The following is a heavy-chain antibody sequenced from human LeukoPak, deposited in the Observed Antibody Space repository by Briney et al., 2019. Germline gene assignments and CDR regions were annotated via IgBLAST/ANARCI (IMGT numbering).Heavy chain of an antibody. D-gene: IGHD6-19*01. CDR1: GFTFSSYS. J-gene: IGHJ4*02. Sequence: GGSLRLSCAASGFTFSSYSMNWVRQAPGKGLEWVAVISYDGSNKYYADSVKGRFTISRDNSKNTLYLQMNSLRAEDTAVYYCAKDRPLFLYSSGWYPLDYWGQGTLVTVPS. CDR2: ISYDGSNK. V-gene: IGHV3-30*18. CDR3: AKDRPLFLYSSGWYPLDY.